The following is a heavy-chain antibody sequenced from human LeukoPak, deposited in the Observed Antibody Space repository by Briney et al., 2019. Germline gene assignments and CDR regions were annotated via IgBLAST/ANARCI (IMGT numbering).Heavy chain of an antibody. J-gene: IGHJ6*02. CDR3: ASAYDSSGYSYYYGMGV. V-gene: IGHV1-69*13. D-gene: IGHD3-22*01. Sequence: SVKVSCKASGGTFSGYAISWVRQAPGQGLEWMGGIIPIFGTANYAQKFQGRVTITADESTSTAYMELSSLRSEDTAVYYCASAYDSSGYSYYYGMGVWGQGTTVTVSS. CDR1: GGTFSGYA. CDR2: IIPIFGTA.